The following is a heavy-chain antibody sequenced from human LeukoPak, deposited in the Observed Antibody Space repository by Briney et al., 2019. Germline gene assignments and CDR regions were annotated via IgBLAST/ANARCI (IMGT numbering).Heavy chain of an antibody. CDR3: AREVAASLSDSFDY. D-gene: IGHD1-26*01. J-gene: IGHJ4*02. Sequence: ASVKVSCKASGYTFTSYDINWVRQAPGQGLECMGWINTNTGNPTYAQGFTGRFVFSLDTSVSTAYLQISSLKAEDTAVYYCAREVAASLSDSFDYWGQGTLVTVSS. V-gene: IGHV7-4-1*02. CDR2: INTNTGNP. CDR1: GYTFTSYD.